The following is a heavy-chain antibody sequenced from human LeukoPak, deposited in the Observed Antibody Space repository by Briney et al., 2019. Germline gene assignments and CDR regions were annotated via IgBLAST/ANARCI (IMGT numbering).Heavy chain of an antibody. V-gene: IGHV3-23*01. D-gene: IGHD1-26*01. CDR3: AKIVGNYGFDF. Sequence: GGSLRLSCAASGFAFSTFGMSWVRQAPRKGPEWASTIDISGGPTYYADPVKGRFTISRDNSKNSLYLQMNSLRAEDTAVYYCAKIVGNYGFDFWGQGTLVTVSS. CDR2: IDISGGPT. J-gene: IGHJ4*02. CDR1: GFAFSTFG.